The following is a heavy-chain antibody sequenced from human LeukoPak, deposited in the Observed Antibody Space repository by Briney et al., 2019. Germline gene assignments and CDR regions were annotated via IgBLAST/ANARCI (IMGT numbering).Heavy chain of an antibody. J-gene: IGHJ4*02. CDR3: ARDGFPYYYDSSGYSLDY. V-gene: IGHV1-46*01. D-gene: IGHD3-22*01. CDR2: INPSGSST. CDR1: GYTFTSYY. Sequence: ASVKVSCKASGYTFTSYYMHWVRQAPGQGLEWMGIINPSGSSTSYAQKFQGRVTMTRDTSTSTVYMELSSLRSEDTAVYYCARDGFPYYYDSSGYSLDYWGQGTLVTVSS.